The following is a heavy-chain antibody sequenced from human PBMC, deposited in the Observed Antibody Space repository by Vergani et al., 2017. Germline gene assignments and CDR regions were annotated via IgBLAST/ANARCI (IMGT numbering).Heavy chain of an antibody. CDR2: ISGSGGST. J-gene: IGHJ6*02. CDR3: AKDSVRIVSGGMDV. V-gene: IGHV3-23*01. Sequence: EVQLLESGGGLVQPGGSLRLSCAASGFTFSSYAMSWVRQAPGEGLGWVSAISGSGGSTYYADSVKGRFTISRDNSKNTLYLQMNSLRAEDTAVYYCAKDSVRIVSGGMDVWGQGTTVTVSS. D-gene: IGHD2-15*01. CDR1: GFTFSSYA.